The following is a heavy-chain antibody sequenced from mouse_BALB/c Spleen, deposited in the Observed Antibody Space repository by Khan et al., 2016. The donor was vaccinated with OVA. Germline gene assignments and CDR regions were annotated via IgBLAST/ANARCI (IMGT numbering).Heavy chain of an antibody. V-gene: IGHV1S81*02. CDR3: TRGGYGSPFAY. Sequence: VQLQESGAELVKPGASVKLSCKASGYTFTSYYMYWVKQRPGQGLEWIGEINPSNGGTNVNEKFKSKATLTADKSSSTAYMEVSSLTSEDSAVYYCTRGGYGSPFAYWGQGTLVTVSA. J-gene: IGHJ3*01. CDR2: INPSNGGT. CDR1: GYTFTSYY. D-gene: IGHD1-1*01.